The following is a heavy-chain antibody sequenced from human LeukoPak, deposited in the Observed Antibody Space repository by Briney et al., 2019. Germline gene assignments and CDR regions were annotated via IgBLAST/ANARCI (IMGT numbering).Heavy chain of an antibody. CDR2: FSGSGGST. CDR1: GFTFSSYA. CDR3: AKDMYSSGDMYYFDY. D-gene: IGHD3-22*01. J-gene: IGHJ4*02. Sequence: GFLSLSWAASGFTFSSYAMSWVRPAPGKGVGWVSAFSGSGGSTYYAASVKGRFTISRDNSKNTLYLQMNSLRAEDTAVYYCAKDMYSSGDMYYFDYWGQGTLVTVSS. V-gene: IGHV3-23*01.